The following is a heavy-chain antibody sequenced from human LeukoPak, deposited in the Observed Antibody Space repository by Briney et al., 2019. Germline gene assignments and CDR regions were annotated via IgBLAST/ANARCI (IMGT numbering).Heavy chain of an antibody. Sequence: GGSLRLSCAASGFTFSTYAMHWVRQAPGKGLEYVSAISSNGASTYYTNSVKGRFTISRDNSKNTLCLQMGSLRTEDLAVYYCARGGRGDAGDYWGQGTLVTVSS. CDR2: ISSNGAST. J-gene: IGHJ4*02. CDR3: ARGGRGDAGDY. CDR1: GFTFSTYA. D-gene: IGHD4-17*01. V-gene: IGHV3-64*01.